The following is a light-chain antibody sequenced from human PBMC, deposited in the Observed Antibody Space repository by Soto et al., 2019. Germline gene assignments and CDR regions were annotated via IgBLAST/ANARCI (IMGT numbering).Light chain of an antibody. Sequence: DIQMTQSPSSLSASVGDRVTITCRASQTISTYLNWYQQNPGKAPKLLIYAASTLQSGVPSRFNGSGSGTDFTLTISSLQSEDFATYYCQQSHGIPYTFGQGTKLEIK. J-gene: IGKJ2*01. V-gene: IGKV1-39*01. CDR2: AAS. CDR3: QQSHGIPYT. CDR1: QTISTY.